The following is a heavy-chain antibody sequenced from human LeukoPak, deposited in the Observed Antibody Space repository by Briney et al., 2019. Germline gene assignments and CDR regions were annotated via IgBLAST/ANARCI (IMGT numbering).Heavy chain of an antibody. D-gene: IGHD5-24*01. CDR1: GYTFISYD. Sequence: VASVKVSCKASGYTFISYDINWVRQAPGQGLEWMGWLSPKSGDTGYAQKFQGRVTMTMNTSINTAYMELSSLRSEDTAVYYCARRGVATIRKWFDPWGQGTLVTVSS. CDR2: LSPKSGDT. V-gene: IGHV1-8*01. J-gene: IGHJ5*02. CDR3: ARRGVATIRKWFDP.